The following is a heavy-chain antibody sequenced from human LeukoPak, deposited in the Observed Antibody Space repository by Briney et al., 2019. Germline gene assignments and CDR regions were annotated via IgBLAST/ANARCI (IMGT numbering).Heavy chain of an antibody. CDR2: ISAYNGNT. CDR3: ARDPWCSSTCCYTEDAFDI. J-gene: IGHJ3*02. Sequence: ASVKVSCKASGYTFTSYGISWVRQAPGQGLEWMGWISAYNGNTNYAQKLQGRVTMTTDTSTSTAYMELRSLRSDDTAVYYCARDPWCSSTCCYTEDAFDIWGQGTMVTVSS. D-gene: IGHD2-2*02. V-gene: IGHV1-18*01. CDR1: GYTFTSYG.